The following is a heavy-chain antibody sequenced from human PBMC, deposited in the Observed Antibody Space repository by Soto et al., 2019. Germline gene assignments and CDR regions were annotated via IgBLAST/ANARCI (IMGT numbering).Heavy chain of an antibody. D-gene: IGHD1-7*01. CDR2: IYRTGST. CDR3: ASWDPGTSVDY. V-gene: IGHV4-4*02. Sequence: SETLSLTCVVSDKSISKDIWWNWVRQPPGQGLEWIGEIYRTGSTNYNPSLKSRVTISLDKSENQFSLKVTSLTAADTAVYYCASWDPGTSVDYWGQGTLVTVSS. CDR1: DKSISKDIW. J-gene: IGHJ4*02.